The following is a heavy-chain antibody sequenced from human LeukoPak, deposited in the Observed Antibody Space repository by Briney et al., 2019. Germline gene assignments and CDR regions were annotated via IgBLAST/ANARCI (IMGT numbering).Heavy chain of an antibody. CDR3: ARSLGQWLVGGFDY. CDR2: IYHSGST. D-gene: IGHD6-19*01. CDR1: GGSISSSSYY. Sequence: PSEILSLTCTVSGGSISSSSYYWGWIRQPPGKGLEWIGSIYHSGSTYYNPSLKSRVTISVDRSKNQFSLKLSSVTAADTAVYYCARSLGQWLVGGFDYWGQGTLVTVSS. J-gene: IGHJ4*02. V-gene: IGHV4-39*07.